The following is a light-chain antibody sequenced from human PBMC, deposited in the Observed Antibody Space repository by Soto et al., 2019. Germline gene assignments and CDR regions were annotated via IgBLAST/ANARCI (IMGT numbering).Light chain of an antibody. V-gene: IGLV2-14*01. CDR2: DVT. J-gene: IGLJ2*01. CDR1: SSDVGSHNT. Sequence: QSALTQPASVSGSPGQSITIPCTGTSSDVGSHNTVSWYQQHPGKAPKLMIYDVTTRPSGVSYRFSGSKSGNTASLTISGLQAEDEADYYCSSYRSSNTPEVFGGGTKVTVL. CDR3: SSYRSSNTPEV.